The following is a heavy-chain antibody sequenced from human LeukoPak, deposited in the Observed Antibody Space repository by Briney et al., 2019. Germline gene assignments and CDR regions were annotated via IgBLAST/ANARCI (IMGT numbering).Heavy chain of an antibody. CDR3: ARDSTYCGGDCYSSPFDY. J-gene: IGHJ4*02. CDR2: ISSSGSTI. Sequence: GGSLRLSCAASGFTFSDYYMSWIRQAPGKGLEWVSYISSSGSTIYYADSVKGRFTISRDNAKNSLYLQMNSLRAEDTAVYYCARDSTYCGGDCYSSPFDYWGQGTLVTVSS. V-gene: IGHV3-11*01. D-gene: IGHD2-21*02. CDR1: GFTFSDYY.